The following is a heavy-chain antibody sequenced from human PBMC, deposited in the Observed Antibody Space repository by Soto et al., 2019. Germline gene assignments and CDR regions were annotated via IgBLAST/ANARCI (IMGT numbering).Heavy chain of an antibody. J-gene: IGHJ3*02. CDR2: ISAYNGNT. CDR3: AKTTDGWFSAFEI. D-gene: IGHD6-19*01. CDR1: GYTFTDYD. V-gene: IGHV1-18*01. Sequence: GASVKVSCKTSGYTFTDYDINWVRQATGQGLEWMGWISAYNGNTNYAQKLQGRVTMTTDTSTSTAYMELRSLRSDDTAVYYCAKTTDGWFSAFEIWGQGTMVTVSS.